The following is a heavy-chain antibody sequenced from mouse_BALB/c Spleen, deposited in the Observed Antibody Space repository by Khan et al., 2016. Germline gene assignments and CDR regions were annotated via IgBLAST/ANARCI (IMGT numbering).Heavy chain of an antibody. CDR1: GFTFSDYY. V-gene: IGHV5-4*02. CDR3: ARDDRWCAY. J-gene: IGHJ3*01. Sequence: EVELVESGGGLVKPGGSLKLSCAASGFTFSDYYMYWVRQTPEKRLEWVATICDGGSYTYSPDSVKGRFTISRDNAKNNLYLQMSSLKSEDTAMYDCARDDRWCAYWGQGTLVTVSA. CDR2: ICDGGSYT.